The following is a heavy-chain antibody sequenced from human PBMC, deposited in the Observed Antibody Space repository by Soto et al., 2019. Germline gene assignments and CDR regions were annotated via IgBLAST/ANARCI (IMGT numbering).Heavy chain of an antibody. CDR1: GGTFSSYA. V-gene: IGHV1-69*13. D-gene: IGHD2-8*01. J-gene: IGHJ6*02. CDR3: ARGRDIVLMVYAIRDYYYGMDV. CDR2: IIPIFGTA. Sequence: SVKVSCKASGGTFSSYAISWVRQAPGQGLEWMGGIIPIFGTANYAQKFQGRVTITADESTSTAYMELSSLRSEDTAVYYCARGRDIVLMVYAIRDYYYGMDVWGQGTAVTVSS.